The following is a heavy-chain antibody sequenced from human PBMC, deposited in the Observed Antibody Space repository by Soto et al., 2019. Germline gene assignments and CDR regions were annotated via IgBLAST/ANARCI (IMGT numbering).Heavy chain of an antibody. J-gene: IGHJ5*02. CDR3: ARVAFRKYQLLRGWFDP. D-gene: IGHD2-2*01. V-gene: IGHV4-59*01. CDR2: IYYSGST. CDR1: GGSISSYY. Sequence: SETLSLTCTVSGGSISSYYWSWIRQPPGKGLEWIGYIYYSGSTNYNPSLKSRVTISVDTSKNRFSLKLSSVTAADTAVYYCARVAFRKYQLLRGWFDPWGQGTLVTVSS.